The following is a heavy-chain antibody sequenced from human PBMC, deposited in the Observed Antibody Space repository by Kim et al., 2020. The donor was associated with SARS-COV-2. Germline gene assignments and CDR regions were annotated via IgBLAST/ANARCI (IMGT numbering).Heavy chain of an antibody. D-gene: IGHD1-26*01. Sequence: SETLSLTCTVSGGSISSYYWSWIRQPPGKGLEWIGYIYYSGSTNYNPSLKSRVTISVDTSKNQFSLKLSSVTAADTAVYYCARDQLGATYYWGQGTLVTV. CDR3: ARDQLGATYY. V-gene: IGHV4-59*13. J-gene: IGHJ4*02. CDR1: GGSISSYY. CDR2: IYYSGST.